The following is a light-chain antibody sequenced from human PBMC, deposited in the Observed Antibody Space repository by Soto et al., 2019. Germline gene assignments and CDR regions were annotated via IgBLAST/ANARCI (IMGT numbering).Light chain of an antibody. CDR2: GVN. Sequence: QAPLAQPASVSGSPGQSITISCTGSVRDIGAYDYVSWYQQRPGKAPKLLIYGVNNRPSGVSYRFSASKSAFTASLTISGLQAEPEAHYYCSSYTTSYFYVFRQGTKVPVL. CDR1: VRDIGAYDY. J-gene: IGLJ1*01. CDR3: SSYTTSYFYV. V-gene: IGLV2-14*01.